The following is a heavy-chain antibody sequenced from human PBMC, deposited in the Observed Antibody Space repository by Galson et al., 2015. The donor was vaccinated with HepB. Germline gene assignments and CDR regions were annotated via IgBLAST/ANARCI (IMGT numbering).Heavy chain of an antibody. CDR3: ARHYAEKGPGGSWSRGHHETAFDY. CDR1: GGSISSYY. V-gene: IGHV4-59*08. J-gene: IGHJ4*02. Sequence: TLSLTCTVSGGSISSYYWSWIRQPPGKGLEWIGYIYYSGSTNYNPSLKSRVTISVDTSKNQFSLKLSSVTAADTAVYYCARHYAEKGPGGSWSRGHHETAFDYWGQGTLVTVSS. CDR2: IYYSGST. D-gene: IGHD6-13*01.